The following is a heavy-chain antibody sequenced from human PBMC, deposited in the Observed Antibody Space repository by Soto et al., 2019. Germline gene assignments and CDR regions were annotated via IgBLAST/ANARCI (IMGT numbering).Heavy chain of an antibody. Sequence: EVQLVESGGGLVKPGGSLRLSCAASGFTFSSYSMNWVRQAPGKGLEWVSSISSSSSYIYYADSVKGRFTISRDNDKNSLYLQMNSLRAEDTAVYYCARGAYCSSTSCYPRKYYYMDVWGKGTTVTVSS. V-gene: IGHV3-21*01. J-gene: IGHJ6*03. CDR2: ISSSSSYI. CDR1: GFTFSSYS. CDR3: ARGAYCSSTSCYPRKYYYMDV. D-gene: IGHD2-2*01.